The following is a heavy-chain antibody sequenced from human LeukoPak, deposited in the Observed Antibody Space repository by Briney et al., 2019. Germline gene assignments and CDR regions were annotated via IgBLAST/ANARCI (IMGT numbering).Heavy chain of an antibody. V-gene: IGHV4-59*01. J-gene: IGHJ4*02. Sequence: SETLSLTCTVSGGSMSGYYWSWIRQPPGKGLEWIGYIYYSGSNNYNPSLKSRATISVDTSKNQFSLKLSSVTAADTAVYYCARVSVPDSGWYRPHYFDYWGQGTLVTVSS. D-gene: IGHD6-19*01. CDR1: GGSMSGYY. CDR2: IYYSGSN. CDR3: ARVSVPDSGWYRPHYFDY.